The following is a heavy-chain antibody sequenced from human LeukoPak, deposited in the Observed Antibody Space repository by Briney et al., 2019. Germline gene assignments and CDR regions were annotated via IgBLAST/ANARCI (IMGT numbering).Heavy chain of an antibody. CDR3: ARDLGYYDSSGYYYSYFQH. CDR1: GFTVSSNY. D-gene: IGHD3-22*01. Sequence: PGGSLRLSCAASGFTVSSNYMSWVRQAPGKGLERVSVIYSGGSTYYADSVKGRFTISRDNSKNTLYLQMNSLRAEDTAVYYCARDLGYYDSSGYYYSYFQHWGQGTLVTVSS. CDR2: IYSGGST. V-gene: IGHV3-53*01. J-gene: IGHJ1*01.